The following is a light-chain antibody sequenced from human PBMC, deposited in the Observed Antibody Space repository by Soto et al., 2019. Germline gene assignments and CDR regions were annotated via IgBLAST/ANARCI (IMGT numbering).Light chain of an antibody. CDR1: SSGFDTYNS. CDR2: EVS. CDR3: SAYARGPLFV. V-gene: IGLV2-14*01. J-gene: IGLJ1*01. Sequence: QSALTQPASVSGSPGQSITVSCTGTSSGFDTYNSVSWYQQHPGKAPRLIIYEVSNRPSGVSNRFSGSKSGNTASLTISGLQAEDEAEYYCSAYARGPLFVVGSGTKVTVL.